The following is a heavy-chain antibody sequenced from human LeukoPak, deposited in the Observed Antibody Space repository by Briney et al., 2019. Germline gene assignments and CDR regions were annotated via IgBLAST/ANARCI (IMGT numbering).Heavy chain of an antibody. D-gene: IGHD3-3*01. CDR2: ISSSSSYI. CDR1: GFTFSSYS. J-gene: IGHJ5*02. CDR3: ARDASRAIFGVVIRKNWFDP. V-gene: IGHV3-21*01. Sequence: GGSLRLSCAVSGFTFSSYSMNWVRQAPGKGLEWVTSISSSSSYIYYADSVKGRFSISRDNAKNSLYLQMNSLRAEDTAVYYCARDASRAIFGVVIRKNWFDPWGQGTLVTVSS.